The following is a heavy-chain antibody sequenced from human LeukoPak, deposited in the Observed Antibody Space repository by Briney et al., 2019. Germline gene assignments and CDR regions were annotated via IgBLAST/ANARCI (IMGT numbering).Heavy chain of an antibody. V-gene: IGHV4-61*02. Sequence: SQTLSLACTVSGGSISSGTYYWSWIRQPAGKGLEWIGRIHTSGSTNYNPSLKSRATISVDTSKNQFSLKLSSVTAADTAVYYCARGRGSSWYYFDYWGQGTLVTVSS. CDR1: GGSISSGTYY. CDR3: ARGRGSSWYYFDY. D-gene: IGHD6-13*01. CDR2: IHTSGST. J-gene: IGHJ4*02.